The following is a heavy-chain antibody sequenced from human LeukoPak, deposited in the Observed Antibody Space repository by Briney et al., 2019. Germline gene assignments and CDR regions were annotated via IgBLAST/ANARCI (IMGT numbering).Heavy chain of an antibody. CDR2: ISGSGGST. Sequence: GGSLRLSCAASGFTFSSYGMSWVRQAPGKGLEWVSAISGSGGSTYYADSVKGRFTISRDNSKNTLYLQMNSLRSEDTAVYYCAREYRKNYYGSGSYYLGRCWFDPWGQGTLVTVSS. V-gene: IGHV3-23*01. CDR3: AREYRKNYYGSGSYYLGRCWFDP. D-gene: IGHD3-10*01. CDR1: GFTFSSYG. J-gene: IGHJ5*02.